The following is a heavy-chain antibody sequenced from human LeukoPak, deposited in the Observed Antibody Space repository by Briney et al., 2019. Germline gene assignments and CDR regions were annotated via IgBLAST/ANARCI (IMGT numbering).Heavy chain of an antibody. CDR3: ARPYSSSPLYYYGMDV. D-gene: IGHD6-6*01. CDR1: GGSFSVYY. Sequence: PSETLSLTCAVYGGSFSVYYWSWIRQPPGKGLEWIGEINHSGSTNYNPSLKSRVTISVDTSKNQFSLKLSSVTAADTAVYYCARPYSSSPLYYYGMDVWGQGTTVTVSS. V-gene: IGHV4-34*01. J-gene: IGHJ6*02. CDR2: INHSGST.